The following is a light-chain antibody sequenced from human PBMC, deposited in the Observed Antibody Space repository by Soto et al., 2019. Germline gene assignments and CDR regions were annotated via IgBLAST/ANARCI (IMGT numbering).Light chain of an antibody. Sequence: DIQMTQSPSILSASVGDRVTITCRASQSISSWLAWYQQKPGKAPKLLIYDASSLESGVPSRFSGLGSGTEFTLTITSLQPDDFATYYCQHYDSYAWTFGQGTKVEIK. V-gene: IGKV1-5*01. CDR1: QSISSW. CDR3: QHYDSYAWT. J-gene: IGKJ1*01. CDR2: DAS.